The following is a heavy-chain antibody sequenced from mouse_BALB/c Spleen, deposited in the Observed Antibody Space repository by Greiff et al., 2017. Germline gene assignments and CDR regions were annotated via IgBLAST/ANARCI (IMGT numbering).Heavy chain of an antibody. J-gene: IGHJ2*01. D-gene: IGHD2-14*01. CDR2: ISSGGST. V-gene: IGHV5-6-5*01. CDR3: ARGQGYRYDGYFDY. CDR1: GFTFSSYA. Sequence: EVKLMESGGGLVKPGGSLKLSCAASGFTFSSYAMSWVRQTPEKRLEWVASISSGGSTYYPDSVKGRFTISRDNARNILYLQMSSLRSEDTAMDYCARGQGYRYDGYFDYWGQGTTLTVSS.